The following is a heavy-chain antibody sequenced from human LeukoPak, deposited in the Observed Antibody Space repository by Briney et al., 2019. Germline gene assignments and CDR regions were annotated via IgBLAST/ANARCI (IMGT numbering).Heavy chain of an antibody. CDR1: GFTFTTYG. D-gene: IGHD5-18*01. CDR2: ISGSGANT. Sequence: GGSLRLSCTTSGFTFTTYGMAWVRQAPGKGLEWVSSISGSGANTNYADSVKGRLTISRDSSNNTLYLHMDSLRAEDTAVYFCAKRGGYDYGSRFDSWGQGTLVTVSS. V-gene: IGHV3-23*01. CDR3: AKRGGYDYGSRFDS. J-gene: IGHJ4*02.